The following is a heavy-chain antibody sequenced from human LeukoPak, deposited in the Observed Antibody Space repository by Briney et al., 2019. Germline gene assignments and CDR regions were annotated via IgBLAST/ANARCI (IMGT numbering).Heavy chain of an antibody. V-gene: IGHV4-4*02. D-gene: IGHD3-22*01. CDR1: GGSISSSNW. J-gene: IGHJ4*02. CDR2: IYHSGST. Sequence: SETLSLTCAVSGGSISSSNWWSWVRQPPGKGLEWIGEIYHSGSTNYNPSLKSRVTISVDKSKNQFSLKLSSVTAADTAVYYCARWHYYDSSGPAYYFDYWGQGTLVTVSS. CDR3: ARWHYYDSSGPAYYFDY.